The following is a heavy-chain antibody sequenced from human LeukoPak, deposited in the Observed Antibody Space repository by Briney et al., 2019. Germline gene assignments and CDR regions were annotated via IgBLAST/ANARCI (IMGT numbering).Heavy chain of an antibody. Sequence: SETLSLTCSVSGGSISSYYWTWIRQPPGKGLEWIGYRYYSGSTTYNPSLKSRVTISVDTSKSQFSLKLISVTAADTAIYYCARVRGDFETDWGLGTLVTVSS. CDR3: ARVRGDFETD. V-gene: IGHV4-59*01. CDR1: GGSISSYY. J-gene: IGHJ1*01. CDR2: RYYSGST. D-gene: IGHD3-16*01.